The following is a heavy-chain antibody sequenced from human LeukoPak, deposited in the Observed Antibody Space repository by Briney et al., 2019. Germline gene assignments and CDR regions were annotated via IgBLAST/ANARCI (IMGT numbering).Heavy chain of an antibody. CDR1: GFTLDDYA. CDR2: ISGDGGRT. J-gene: IGHJ4*02. CDR3: AKDIGGGSSSIL. Sequence: GGSLRLSCAASGFTLDDYAMHGVRQPPGKGLDGVSLISGDGGRTYNPDSVKGRFTISRDNSKNSLYLQMNSVRTEDTALYYCAKDIGGGSSSILWGQGTLVTVSS. D-gene: IGHD6-6*01. V-gene: IGHV3-43*02.